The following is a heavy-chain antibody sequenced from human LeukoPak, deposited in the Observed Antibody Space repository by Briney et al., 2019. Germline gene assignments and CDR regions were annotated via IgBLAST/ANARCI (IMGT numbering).Heavy chain of an antibody. V-gene: IGHV3-7*01. CDR1: GFTFISYW. J-gene: IGHJ6*03. CDR3: ARERWRGDYAYYYYYMDV. Sequence: GGSLRLSCAASGFTFISYWMTWVRQAPGKGLEWVANIKQDGSEKYYVDSVKGQFTISRDNAKNSLYLQVNSLRAEDTAVYYCARERWRGDYAYYYYYMDVWGKGTTVTVSS. CDR2: IKQDGSEK. D-gene: IGHD4-17*01.